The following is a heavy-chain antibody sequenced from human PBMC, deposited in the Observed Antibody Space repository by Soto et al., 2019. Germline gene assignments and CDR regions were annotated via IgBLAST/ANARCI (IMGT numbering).Heavy chain of an antibody. J-gene: IGHJ4*02. D-gene: IGHD3-10*01. CDR3: AKKVNSGSGSQYFDY. V-gene: IGHV3-23*01. CDR2: VRAGGDDGTT. Sequence: EVHLLESGGGLVQPGGSLRLSCVASGFTFSSYSMSWVRQAPGKGLEWVSGVRAGGDDGTTYYADSVTGRFTISRDNSKNTLCLQMTSLRAEDTAIYYCAKKVNSGSGSQYFDYFGQGTLVTVSS. CDR1: GFTFSSYS.